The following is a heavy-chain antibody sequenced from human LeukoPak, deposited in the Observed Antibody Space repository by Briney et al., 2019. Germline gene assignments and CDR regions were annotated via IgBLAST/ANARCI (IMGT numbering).Heavy chain of an antibody. CDR2: ITYGSDTI. J-gene: IGHJ4*02. CDR1: GFYFGGHA. D-gene: IGHD3-22*01. Sequence: GGSLRLSCVASGFYFGGHAMHWLRQAPGKGLEWVAYITYGSDTIFYADSVKGRFTISRDNAKNSLYLQMNSLRAEDTAVYYCARDTTYYYDSSGLHWGQGTLVTVSS. V-gene: IGHV3-48*04. CDR3: ARDTTYYYDSSGLH.